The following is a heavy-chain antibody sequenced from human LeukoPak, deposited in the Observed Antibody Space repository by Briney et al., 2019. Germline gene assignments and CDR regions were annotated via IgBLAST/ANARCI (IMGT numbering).Heavy chain of an antibody. CDR2: ISSSSSYI. J-gene: IGHJ3*02. CDR3: ARTVGYLDAFDI. Sequence: GGSLRLSCAASGFTFSSYSMNWVRQAPGKGLEWVSSISSSSSYIYYADPVKGRFTISRDNAKNSLYLQMNSLRAEDTAVYYCARTVGYLDAFDIWGQGTMVTVSS. V-gene: IGHV3-21*01. D-gene: IGHD3-16*02. CDR1: GFTFSSYS.